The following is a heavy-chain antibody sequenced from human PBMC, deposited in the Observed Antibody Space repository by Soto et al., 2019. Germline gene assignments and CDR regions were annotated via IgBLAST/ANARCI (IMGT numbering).Heavy chain of an antibody. CDR2: IHDSGTT. D-gene: IGHD6-13*01. Sequence: QVQLQESGPGLVKPSETLSLTCTVSGGSISSHYWSWIRQPPGKGPECIGSIHDSGTTTYNPSLKSRVTISVDTSKNQFSLSMTSVTAADAAVYYCARGGASSIWLDYWGQGIRVTVSS. CDR1: GGSISSHY. V-gene: IGHV4-59*11. CDR3: ARGGASSIWLDY. J-gene: IGHJ4*02.